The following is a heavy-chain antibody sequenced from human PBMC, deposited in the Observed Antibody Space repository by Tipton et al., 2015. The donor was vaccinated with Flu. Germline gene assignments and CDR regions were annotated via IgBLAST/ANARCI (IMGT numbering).Heavy chain of an antibody. D-gene: IGHD3-3*01. Sequence: GSLRLSCVASGFAFSDFSMNWVRQVPGKGLEWVASISSGATHIYHADSVKGRFTISRDDAQNSVFLQMNSLRTDDTAVYFCVRDSKYLASWSAYSGYYYLDAWGKGTMVTVTS. J-gene: IGHJ6*03. CDR1: GFAFSDFS. CDR2: ISSGATHI. V-gene: IGHV3-21*01. CDR3: VRDSKYLASWSAYSGYYYLDA.